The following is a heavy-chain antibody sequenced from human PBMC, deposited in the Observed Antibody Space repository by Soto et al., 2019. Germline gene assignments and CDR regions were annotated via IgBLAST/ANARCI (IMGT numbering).Heavy chain of an antibody. D-gene: IGHD3-22*01. J-gene: IGHJ4*02. CDR2: IYYSGSA. Sequence: PSETLSLTCTVSGGSVSSATYYWSWIRQPPGKGLEWVGYIYYSGSANYNPSLESRVTISVDTSKNQFSLKLSSVTAADTAVYYCATLTKHPKYYYDSSLYYFDYWGQGTLVTVSS. CDR3: ATLTKHPKYYYDSSLYYFDY. V-gene: IGHV4-61*01. CDR1: GGSVSSATYY.